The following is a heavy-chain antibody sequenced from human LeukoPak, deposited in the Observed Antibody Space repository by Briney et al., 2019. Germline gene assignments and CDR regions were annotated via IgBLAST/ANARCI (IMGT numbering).Heavy chain of an antibody. CDR2: IIPDSGGT. CDR3: STEDKYCTGANCGVF. Sequence: ASVKVSCKASGYTLTEYYINWVRQAPGQGLEWIGFIIPDSGGTTYQQNFQGRVTMTRDTSISTFYMELSSLRPDDTAVYYCSTEDKYCTGANCGVFWGQGTLVTVSS. CDR1: GYTLTEYY. D-gene: IGHD2-8*02. V-gene: IGHV1-2*02. J-gene: IGHJ4*02.